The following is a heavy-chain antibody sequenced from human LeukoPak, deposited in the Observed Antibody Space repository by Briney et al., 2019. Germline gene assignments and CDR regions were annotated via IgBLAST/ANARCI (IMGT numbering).Heavy chain of an antibody. D-gene: IGHD3-10*01. V-gene: IGHV5-51*01. CDR2: IYPGDSDT. CDR1: GYSYTSYL. Sequence: GESLNISCKGSGYSYTSYLIGWVRQIPGKGLEWMGIIYPGDSDTRYSPSFQGQVTISADKSISTAYLQWSSLKASDTAMYYCARPGYYYGSGSPSGYDAFDIWGQGTMVTVSS. J-gene: IGHJ3*02. CDR3: ARPGYYYGSGSPSGYDAFDI.